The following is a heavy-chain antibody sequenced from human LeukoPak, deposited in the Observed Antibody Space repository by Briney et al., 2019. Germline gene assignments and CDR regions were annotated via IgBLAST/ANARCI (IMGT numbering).Heavy chain of an antibody. D-gene: IGHD3-10*01. CDR2: INPNSGDT. J-gene: IGHJ4*02. CDR3: ARDVEGYHYGWVNYPE. V-gene: IGHV1-2*02. CDR1: GYTFTNYD. Sequence: ASVRVSCKATGYTFTNYDMHWVRQAPGQGLEWMGFINPNSGDTNYAQKFQGRVTMTSDTSISTAYMELRSLTSDDTAVYYCARDVEGYHYGWVNYPEWGQGTLITVSS.